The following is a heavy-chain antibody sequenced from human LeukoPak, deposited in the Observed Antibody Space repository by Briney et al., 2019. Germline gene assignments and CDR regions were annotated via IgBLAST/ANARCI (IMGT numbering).Heavy chain of an antibody. V-gene: IGHV3-48*01. CDR3: ARDSGYSYGLGY. D-gene: IGHD5-18*01. CDR1: GFTFSSYS. CDR2: ISSSNSTI. Sequence: GGSLRLSCAASGFTFSSYSMNWVRQAPGKGLEWVSYISSSNSTIYYADSVKGRFTISRDNAKNTLYLQMNSLRAEDTAVYYCARDSGYSYGLGYWGQGTLVTVSS. J-gene: IGHJ4*02.